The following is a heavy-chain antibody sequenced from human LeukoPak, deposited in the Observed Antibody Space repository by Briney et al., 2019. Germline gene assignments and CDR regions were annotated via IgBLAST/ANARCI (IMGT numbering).Heavy chain of an antibody. CDR3: ASLARNFEGDWFDP. V-gene: IGHV4-59*08. CDR2: IYYIGST. D-gene: IGHD3-16*01. CDR1: GGSIRSYY. Sequence: PSETLSLTCTVSGGSIRSYYWSWIRQPPGKGLEWIGYIYYIGSTNYNPPLKSRVTISLDTSKNQFSLNLSSVTAADTAVYYCASLARNFEGDWFDPWGQGTLVTVSS. J-gene: IGHJ5*02.